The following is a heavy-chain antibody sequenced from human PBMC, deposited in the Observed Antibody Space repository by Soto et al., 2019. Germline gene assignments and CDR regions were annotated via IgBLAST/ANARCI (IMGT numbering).Heavy chain of an antibody. Sequence: QVQLVESGGGVVQPGRSLRLSCTASGFSFSTSVMHWVRQAPGEGLEWVALIAHDESNKHYADSVKGRFTISRDNPTNMLYLQMDSLRAEDTAVYYCAREDVSSGYAGTFRQWGQGTLVAVSS. D-gene: IGHD3-22*01. J-gene: IGHJ1*01. CDR1: GFSFSTSV. CDR2: IAHDESNK. CDR3: AREDVSSGYAGTFRQ. V-gene: IGHV3-30-3*01.